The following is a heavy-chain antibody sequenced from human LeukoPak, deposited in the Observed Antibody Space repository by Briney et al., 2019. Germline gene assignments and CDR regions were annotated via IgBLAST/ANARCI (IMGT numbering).Heavy chain of an antibody. V-gene: IGHV1-8*01. Sequence: GASVKVSCKASGYTFTSCDINWVRQATGQGLEWMGWMNPNSGNTGYGQNFQGRITMTRDISIGPAYMELSNLTSEDTAIYYCTRGSSGRRDNWGQGTLVTVS. D-gene: IGHD6-19*01. J-gene: IGHJ4*02. CDR1: GYTFTSCD. CDR2: MNPNSGNT. CDR3: TRGSSGRRDN.